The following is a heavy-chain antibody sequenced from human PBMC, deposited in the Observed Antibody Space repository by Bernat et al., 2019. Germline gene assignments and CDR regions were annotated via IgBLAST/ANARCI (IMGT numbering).Heavy chain of an antibody. D-gene: IGHD3-10*01. J-gene: IGHJ2*01. V-gene: IGHV4-39*01. CDR1: GGSISSSSYY. CDR2: IYYSGST. Sequence: QLQLKESGPGLVKPSETLSLTCTVSGGSISSSSYYWGWIRQPPGKGLEWIGSIYYSGSTYYNPSLKSRVTISVDTSKNQFSLKLSSVTAADTAVYYCARHRRTVRGSDWYFDLWGRGTLVTVSS. CDR3: ARHRRTVRGSDWYFDL.